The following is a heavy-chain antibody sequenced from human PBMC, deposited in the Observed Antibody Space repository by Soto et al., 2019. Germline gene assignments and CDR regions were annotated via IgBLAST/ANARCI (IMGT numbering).Heavy chain of an antibody. V-gene: IGHV3-30-3*01. CDR2: ISYDGSNK. Sequence: QVQLVESGGGVVQPGRSLRLSCAASGFTFSSYAMHWVRQAPGKGLEWVAVISYDGSNKYYGASVKGRFTISRDNSKNTLYLQINSLRAEDTAVYYCASDPHCSSTSCYVGGYYYYGMAVWGQGTTVTVSS. CDR3: ASDPHCSSTSCYVGGYYYYGMAV. CDR1: GFTFSSYA. J-gene: IGHJ6*01. D-gene: IGHD2-2*01.